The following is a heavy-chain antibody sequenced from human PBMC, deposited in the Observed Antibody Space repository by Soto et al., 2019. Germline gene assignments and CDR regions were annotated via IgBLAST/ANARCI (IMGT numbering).Heavy chain of an antibody. CDR3: AKARLRSGSLPWAYYYYGMDV. Sequence: EVQLLESGGGLVQPGGSLRLSCAASGFTFSSYAMSWVRQAPGKGLEWVSAISGSGGSTYYADSVKGRFTISRDNSKNTPYLQMNSLRAEDTAVYYCAKARLRSGSLPWAYYYYGMDVWGQGTTVTVSS. CDR2: ISGSGGST. J-gene: IGHJ6*02. CDR1: GFTFSSYA. V-gene: IGHV3-23*01. D-gene: IGHD1-26*01.